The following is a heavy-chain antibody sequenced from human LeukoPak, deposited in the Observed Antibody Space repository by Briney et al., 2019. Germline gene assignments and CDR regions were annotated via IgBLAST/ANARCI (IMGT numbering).Heavy chain of an antibody. CDR3: ARECCYYDSSGYYDY. V-gene: IGHV3-23*01. CDR2: ISGNGGST. J-gene: IGHJ4*02. Sequence: QSGGSLRLSCAASGFTFSSYGMSWVRQAPGKGLEWVSAISGNGGSTYYADAVKGRFTISRDNSKNTLYLQMNSLRAEDTAVYYCARECCYYDSSGYYDYWGQGTLVTVSS. D-gene: IGHD3-22*01. CDR1: GFTFSSYG.